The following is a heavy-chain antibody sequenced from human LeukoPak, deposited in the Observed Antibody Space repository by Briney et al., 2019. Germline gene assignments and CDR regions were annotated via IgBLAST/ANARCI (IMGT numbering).Heavy chain of an antibody. CDR1: GYSENFYG. Sequence: PVKVSCKTSGYSENFYGITWVRQAPGQGLEWMGGIIPIFGTANYAQKFQGRVTITADESTSTAYMELSSLRSEDTAVYYCATHDTAMGPFDYWGQGTLVTVSS. D-gene: IGHD5-18*01. J-gene: IGHJ4*02. V-gene: IGHV1-69*13. CDR2: IIPIFGTA. CDR3: ATHDTAMGPFDY.